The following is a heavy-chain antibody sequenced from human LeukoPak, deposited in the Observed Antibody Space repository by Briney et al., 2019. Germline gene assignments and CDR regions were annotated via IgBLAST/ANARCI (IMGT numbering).Heavy chain of an antibody. D-gene: IGHD5-18*01. CDR2: ISGSGDST. Sequence: GGSLRLSCAASGFTFSSYAMSWVRQAPGKGLEWVSAISGSGDSTYYADSVKGRFTISRDNSKNTLYLQMNSLRAEDTAVYYCAISGYSYGPPGYYYGMDVWGQGTTVTVSS. V-gene: IGHV3-23*01. J-gene: IGHJ6*02. CDR3: AISGYSYGPPGYYYGMDV. CDR1: GFTFSSYA.